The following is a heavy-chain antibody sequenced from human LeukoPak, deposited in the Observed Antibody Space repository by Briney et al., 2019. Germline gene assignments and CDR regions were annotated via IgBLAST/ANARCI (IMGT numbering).Heavy chain of an antibody. CDR3: ARHYLGGNYPDYFNH. D-gene: IGHD1-26*01. Sequence: PSETLSFTCIVSGGSISSTTYYWGWIRQPPGKRLEWIGSIYYSGNTYHNPSLKSRVTISIDTSKNQFSLNLNSVTAADTALYSCARHYLGGNYPDYFNHWGQGTLVTVSS. CDR1: GGSISSTTYY. V-gene: IGHV4-39*01. CDR2: IYYSGNT. J-gene: IGHJ4*02.